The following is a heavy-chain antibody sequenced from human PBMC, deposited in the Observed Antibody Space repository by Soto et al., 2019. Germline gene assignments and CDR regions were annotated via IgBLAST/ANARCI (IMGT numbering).Heavy chain of an antibody. CDR1: WDIFSVDMAS. CDR2: TYYRSKWYN. Sequence: SQPLXLTCAMSWDIFSVDMASFEFIRQSPSRCLGLLGRTYYRSKWYNDYAVSVKSRITINPDTSKNQFSLQLNSVPPEDTAVSYCARDLGGQKLGNETTGNFDYWGQGTLVTVSS. V-gene: IGHV6-1*01. D-gene: IGHD6-13*01. J-gene: IGHJ4*02. CDR3: ARDLGGQKLGNETTGNFDY.